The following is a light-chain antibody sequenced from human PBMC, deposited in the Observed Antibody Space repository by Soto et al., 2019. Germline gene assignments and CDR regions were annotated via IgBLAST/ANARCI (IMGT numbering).Light chain of an antibody. CDR3: CSYAGSTTYV. V-gene: IGLV2-23*01. CDR1: SSDVGSYNL. Sequence: QTVLTQPASVSGSPGQSITISCTGTSSDVGSYNLVSWYQQHPGKAPKLIIFEGSKRPSGVSNRFSGPKSGNTASLTISELQAEDEADYRCCSYAGSTTYVFGTETKVTVL. J-gene: IGLJ1*01. CDR2: EGS.